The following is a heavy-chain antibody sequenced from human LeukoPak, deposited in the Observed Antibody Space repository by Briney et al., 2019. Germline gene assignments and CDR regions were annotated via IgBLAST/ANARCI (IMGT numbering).Heavy chain of an antibody. J-gene: IGHJ4*02. CDR1: GFTFSSYG. CDR3: AKDFTMILKRPTPADY. D-gene: IGHD3-22*01. V-gene: IGHV3-30*18. CDR2: ISYDGSNK. Sequence: HPGRSLRLSCAASGFTFSSYGMHWVRQAPGKGLEWVAVISYDGSNKYYADSVKGRFTISRDNSKNTLYLQMNSLRAEDTAVYYCAKDFTMILKRPTPADYWGQGTLVTVSS.